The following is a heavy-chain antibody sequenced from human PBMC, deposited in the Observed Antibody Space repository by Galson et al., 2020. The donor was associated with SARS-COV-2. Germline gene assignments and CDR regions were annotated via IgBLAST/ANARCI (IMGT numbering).Heavy chain of an antibody. CDR2: IYYSGST. D-gene: IGHD1-26*01. V-gene: IGHV4-39*07. Sequence: SETLSLTCTVSGGSISSSSYYWGWIRQPPGKGLEWIGSIYYSGSTYYNPSLKSRVTISVDTSKNQFSLKLSSVTAADTAVYYCARDRWVGATLNWDWGQGTLVTVSS. CDR3: ARDRWVGATLNWD. J-gene: IGHJ4*02. CDR1: GGSISSSSYY.